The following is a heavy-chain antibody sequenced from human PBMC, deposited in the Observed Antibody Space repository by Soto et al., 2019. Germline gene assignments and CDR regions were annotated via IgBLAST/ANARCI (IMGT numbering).Heavy chain of an antibody. CDR1: VVSFSGYY. Sequence: KPSETLSLTCAFYVVSFSGYYWSCIRHPPGKWLEWIGEINHSGSTNYNPSLKSRVTISVDTSKNQFSLKLSSVTAADTAVYYCARVRRYYDSSGHKIRWFDAWGQGTLVTVSS. CDR3: ARVRRYYDSSGHKIRWFDA. J-gene: IGHJ5*02. D-gene: IGHD3-22*01. V-gene: IGHV4-34*01. CDR2: INHSGST.